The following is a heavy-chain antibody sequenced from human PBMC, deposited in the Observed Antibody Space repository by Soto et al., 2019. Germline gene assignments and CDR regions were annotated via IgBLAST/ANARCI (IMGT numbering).Heavy chain of an antibody. D-gene: IGHD6-19*01. J-gene: IGHJ4*02. Sequence: SETLSLTCAVSVGSINSGNGWSWVRQPPGKGLEWIGEIYHTGNTNYDPSLRSRVSISIDNSKNQFSLKLTSVTAADTALYYCGRRLIAVAGLDYWGQGILVTVSS. CDR2: IYHTGNT. CDR3: GRRLIAVAGLDY. V-gene: IGHV4-4*02. CDR1: VGSINSGNG.